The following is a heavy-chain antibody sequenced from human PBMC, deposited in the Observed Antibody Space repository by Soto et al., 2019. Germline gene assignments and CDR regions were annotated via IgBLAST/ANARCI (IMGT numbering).Heavy chain of an antibody. Sequence: GGSLRLSCAASGFTFSTYGMHWVRQAPGKGLEWVALISSDGSKTYYMVSVKGRFTISRDNSKSTLFLQMNSLRTEDTAMYYCARDCSRGSCYPGMDVWRQGTTVTVSS. D-gene: IGHD2-15*01. CDR2: ISSDGSKT. V-gene: IGHV3-30*03. CDR1: GFTFSTYG. CDR3: ARDCSRGSCYPGMDV. J-gene: IGHJ6*02.